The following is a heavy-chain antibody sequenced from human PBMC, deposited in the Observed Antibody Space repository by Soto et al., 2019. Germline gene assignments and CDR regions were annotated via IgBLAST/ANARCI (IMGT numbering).Heavy chain of an antibody. D-gene: IGHD3-9*01. CDR2: ISGSGGST. V-gene: IGHV3-23*01. CDR3: AKGIDYDILTLDY. CDR1: GFTFSSYA. J-gene: IGHJ4*02. Sequence: EVQLLESGGGLVQPGGSLRLSCAASGFTFSSYAMSWVRQAPGKGLEWVSAISGSGGSTYYADSVKGRFTISRDNSKNTLYLKMNSLRAEDTAVYYCAKGIDYDILTLDYWGQGTLVTVSS.